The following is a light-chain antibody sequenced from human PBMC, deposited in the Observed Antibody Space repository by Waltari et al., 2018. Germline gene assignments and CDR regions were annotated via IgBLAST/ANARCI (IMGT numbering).Light chain of an antibody. CDR2: GVN. V-gene: IGLV2-23*02. Sequence: QSTLTQPASVSGSLGQSITISCIGTSGDVGNYNLVSWYQQHPGKDPKFMIYGVNKRPSEVSTRLHSSKSCNTASLTISGLQGEYEAIYFCSSYAAYNAVIFGGGTKVTVL. CDR1: SGDVGNYNL. CDR3: SSYAAYNAVI. J-gene: IGLJ2*01.